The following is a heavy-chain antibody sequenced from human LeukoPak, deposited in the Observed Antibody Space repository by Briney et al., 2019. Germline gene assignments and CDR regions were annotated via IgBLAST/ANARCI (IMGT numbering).Heavy chain of an antibody. Sequence: GGSLRLSCAASGFTFSSYAMHWVRQAPGKGLEWVAVISYDGNNKYYADSVKGRFTISRDNSKNTLYLQMNSLRAEDTAVYYCASVDFDYWGQGTLVTVSS. CDR2: ISYDGNNK. CDR1: GFTFSSYA. D-gene: IGHD2-21*01. J-gene: IGHJ4*02. CDR3: ASVDFDY. V-gene: IGHV3-30*04.